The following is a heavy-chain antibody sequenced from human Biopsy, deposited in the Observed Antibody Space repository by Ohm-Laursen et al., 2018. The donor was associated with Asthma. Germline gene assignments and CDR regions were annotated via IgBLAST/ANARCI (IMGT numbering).Heavy chain of an antibody. V-gene: IGHV4-59*01. CDR3: ARATSTWSQSGPHFFDH. Sequence: PSETLSLTCTVSPGSINDYYWNWIRQFPGKGLEWIGYVHSSGSTRFNPSLKSRVTVSVATSVDQVSLKLSSVSAADTAIYYCARATSTWSQSGPHFFDHWGPGTLVTVSS. D-gene: IGHD6-13*01. J-gene: IGHJ5*02. CDR1: PGSINDYY. CDR2: VHSSGST.